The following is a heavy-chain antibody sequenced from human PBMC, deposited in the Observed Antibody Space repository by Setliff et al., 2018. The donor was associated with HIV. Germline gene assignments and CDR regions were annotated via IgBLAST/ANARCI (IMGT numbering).Heavy chain of an antibody. CDR2: INPNSGGA. CDR1: GYTFTDDYY. V-gene: IGHV1-2*02. CDR3: ARSGTYGSSFYPLP. Sequence: GASVKVSCKASGYTFTDDYYIHWVRQAPGQGLEWMGWINPNSGGANFAQKFQGRVTMTRDTSISTAYLELSWLRSDDTAVYYCARSGTYGSSFYPLPWGRGTLVTVSS. D-gene: IGHD2-2*01. J-gene: IGHJ2*01.